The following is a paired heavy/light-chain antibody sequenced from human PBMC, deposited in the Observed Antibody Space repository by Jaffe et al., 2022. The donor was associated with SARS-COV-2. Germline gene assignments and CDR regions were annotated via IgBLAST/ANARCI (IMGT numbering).Heavy chain of an antibody. CDR1: GGSLSGHN. D-gene: IGHD6-19*01. Sequence: QVQLQQWGAGLLKPSETLSLTCGVYGGSLSGHNWSWIRQPPGKGLEWIGEINHSGSTNYNPSLKSRVAISVDTSKNQFSLNLSSVTAADTAVYYCAREVAAAVAGTGEGYSWYYYYMDVWGKGTTVTVSS. J-gene: IGHJ6*03. CDR2: INHSGST. CDR3: AREVAAAVAGTGEGYSWYYYYMDV. V-gene: IGHV4-34*01.
Light chain of an antibody. V-gene: IGLV3-19*01. CDR2: GKD. J-gene: IGLJ2*01. Sequence: SSELTQDPAVSVALGQTVRITCQGDSLRSYYASWYQQKPGQAPVLVICGKDKRPSGIPDRFSGSGSGNTASLTITGAQAEDEADYYCNSRDSSGYHVVFGGGTKLTVL. CDR1: SLRSYY. CDR3: NSRDSSGYHVV.